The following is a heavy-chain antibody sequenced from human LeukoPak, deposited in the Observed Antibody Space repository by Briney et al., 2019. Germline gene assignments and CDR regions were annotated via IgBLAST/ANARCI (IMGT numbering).Heavy chain of an antibody. J-gene: IGHJ4*02. CDR2: ISSSDSTI. Sequence: GGSLRLSCAASGFTFSSYEMNWVRQAPGKGLEWVSYISSSDSTIYYADSVKGRFTISRDNAKNSLYLQMNSLRAEDTAVYYCALPRGAYYDSSGSLFDYWGQGTLVTVSS. D-gene: IGHD3-22*01. CDR3: ALPRGAYYDSSGSLFDY. V-gene: IGHV3-48*03. CDR1: GFTFSSYE.